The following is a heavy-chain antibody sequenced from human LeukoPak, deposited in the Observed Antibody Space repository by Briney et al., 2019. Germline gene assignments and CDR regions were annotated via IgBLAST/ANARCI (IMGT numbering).Heavy chain of an antibody. D-gene: IGHD3-22*01. CDR2: IWYDGSKK. CDR1: GFSFSSYG. CDR3: ARDIYDSGDFRGDF. Sequence: PGRSLRLSCAASGFSFSSYGMHWVRQAPGKGLEWVAVIWYDGSKKYYADSVKGRFIISRDNSKNSLYLQMSSLRTEDTALYYCARDIYDSGDFRGDFWGQGTLVTVSS. V-gene: IGHV3-33*01. J-gene: IGHJ4*02.